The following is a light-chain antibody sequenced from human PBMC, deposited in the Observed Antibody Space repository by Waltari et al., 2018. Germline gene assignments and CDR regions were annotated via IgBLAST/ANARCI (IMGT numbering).Light chain of an antibody. CDR1: SSDVGFYNY. CDR2: DVS. Sequence: QSALTQPASVSGSPGQSITISCTGSSSDVGFYNYISWYRQHPGKAPKHMIYDVSERPSGVPNRFSGSKSGNTAFLTSSGLQAEDEGDYYCNSYTGSSSWVFGGGTKLTVL. V-gene: IGLV2-14*01. J-gene: IGLJ3*02. CDR3: NSYTGSSSWV.